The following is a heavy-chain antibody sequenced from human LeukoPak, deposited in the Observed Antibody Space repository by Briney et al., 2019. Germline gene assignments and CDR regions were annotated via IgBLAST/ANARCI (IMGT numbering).Heavy chain of an antibody. J-gene: IGHJ4*02. CDR1: GGSISSSSYY. D-gene: IGHD5-12*01. Sequence: PSETLSLTCTVSGGSISSSSYYWGWIRQPPGKGLEWIGSIYYSGSTYYNPSLKSRVTISVDTSKNQFSLKLSSVTAADTAVYYCAISIGARPDYWGQGTLVTVSS. CDR2: IYYSGST. CDR3: AISIGARPDY. V-gene: IGHV4-39*07.